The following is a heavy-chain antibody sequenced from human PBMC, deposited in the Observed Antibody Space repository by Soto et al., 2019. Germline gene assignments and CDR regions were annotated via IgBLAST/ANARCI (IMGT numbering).Heavy chain of an antibody. CDR3: AIHDGYGDYKDAFDI. CDR1: GGSISSSSYY. J-gene: IGHJ3*02. D-gene: IGHD4-17*01. Sequence: SETLSLTCTVSGGSISSSSYYWGWIRQPPGKGLEWIGSIYYSGSTYYNPSLKSRVTISVDTSKNQFSLKLSSVTAADTAVYYCAIHDGYGDYKDAFDIWGQGTMVTVSS. CDR2: IYYSGST. V-gene: IGHV4-39*01.